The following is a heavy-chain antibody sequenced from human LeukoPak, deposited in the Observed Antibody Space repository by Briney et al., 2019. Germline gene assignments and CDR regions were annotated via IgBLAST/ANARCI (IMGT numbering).Heavy chain of an antibody. CDR2: ISAYNGNT. Sequence: ASVKVSCKASGYTFTSYGISWVRQAPAQGHGLMGWISAYNGNTKYAQKLQGRVTMTTDTSTSTAYMELRSLRSDDTAVYYCARGGRGYYDSSGYLPHDYWGQGTLVTVST. D-gene: IGHD3-22*01. CDR3: ARGGRGYYDSSGYLPHDY. CDR1: GYTFTSYG. J-gene: IGHJ4*02. V-gene: IGHV1-18*01.